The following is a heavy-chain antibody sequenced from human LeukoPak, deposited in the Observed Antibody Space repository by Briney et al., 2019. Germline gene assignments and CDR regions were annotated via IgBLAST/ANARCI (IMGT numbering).Heavy chain of an antibody. J-gene: IGHJ6*02. CDR3: AKGLGKQWLDYYYYGMDV. V-gene: IGHV1-46*01. CDR2: INPSGGST. CDR1: GYTFSGHY. Sequence: ASVKVSCKASGYTFSGHYLHWVRQAPGQGLEWMGIINPSGGSTSYAQKFQGRVTMTRDTSTSTVYMELSSLRSEDTAVYYCAKGLGKQWLDYYYYGMDVWGQGTTVTVSS. D-gene: IGHD6-19*01.